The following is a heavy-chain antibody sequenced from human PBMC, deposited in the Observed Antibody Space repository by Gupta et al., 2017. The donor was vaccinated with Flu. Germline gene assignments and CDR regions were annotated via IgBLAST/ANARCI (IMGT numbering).Heavy chain of an antibody. V-gene: IGHV1-46*01. CDR1: GYTFTSYY. D-gene: IGHD1-26*01. CDR2: INTSGGRT. J-gene: IGHJ4*02. Sequence: QVQLVQSGAEVKKPGASVKVSCKASGYTFTSYYMHWVRQAPGQGLEGMGIINTSGGRTSYAQKGQCRVTMTRDTSTSTGYLELRRMRSEETAVYYFARDRGVGATRIGFAYGCQGTLVTVYS. CDR3: ARDRGVGATRIGFAY.